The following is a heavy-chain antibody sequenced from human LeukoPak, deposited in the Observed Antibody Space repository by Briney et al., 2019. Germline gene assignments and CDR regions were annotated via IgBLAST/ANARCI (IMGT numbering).Heavy chain of an antibody. CDR3: ARLGDDYGEYFNWLDP. Sequence: GASVKVSCKASGYTFTSYGISWVRQAPGQGLEWMGWISAYNGNTNYAQKLQGRVTMTTDTSTSTAYMELRSLRSDDTAMYYCARLGDDYGEYFNWLDPWGQGTLVTVSS. D-gene: IGHD4-17*01. CDR1: GYTFTSYG. CDR2: ISAYNGNT. V-gene: IGHV1-18*01. J-gene: IGHJ5*02.